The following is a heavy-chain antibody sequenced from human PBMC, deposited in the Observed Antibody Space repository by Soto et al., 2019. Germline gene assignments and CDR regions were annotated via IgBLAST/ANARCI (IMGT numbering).Heavy chain of an antibody. CDR2: IHYSGST. D-gene: IGHD6-13*01. V-gene: IGHV4-39*01. J-gene: IGHJ4*02. CDR1: GGSISSSSYY. Sequence: SETLSLTCTVSGGSISSSSYYWGWIRQPPGKGLEWIGSIHYSGSTYYNPSLKSRVTISVDTSKNQISLKLSSVTAADTAVYYCARGRRYSSSWYSDYWGQXTLVTVS. CDR3: ARGRRYSSSWYSDY.